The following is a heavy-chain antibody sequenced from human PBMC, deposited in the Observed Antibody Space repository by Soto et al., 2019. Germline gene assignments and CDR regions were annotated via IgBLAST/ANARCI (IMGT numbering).Heavy chain of an antibody. D-gene: IGHD3-3*01. V-gene: IGHV4-59*08. CDR2: IYYSGST. Sequence: PSETLSLTCTVSGGSISSYYWSWIRQPPGKGLEWIGYIYYSGSTNYNPSLKSRVTISVDTSKNQFSLKLSSVTAADTAVYYCARHMTIFGVVPGYNWFDPWGQGTLVTVSS. J-gene: IGHJ5*02. CDR3: ARHMTIFGVVPGYNWFDP. CDR1: GGSISSYY.